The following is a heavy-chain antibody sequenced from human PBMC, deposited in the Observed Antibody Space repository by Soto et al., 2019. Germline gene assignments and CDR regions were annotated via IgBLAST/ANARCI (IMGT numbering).Heavy chain of an antibody. CDR1: GFSLSTIGVG. V-gene: IGHV2-5*02. J-gene: IGHJ6*02. Sequence: QITLKESGPTLVKPTQTLTLTCTFSGFSLSTIGVGVGWIRQPPGKALEWLALIYWDDDKRYSPSLKSRLTVTKDTSKNQVVLTMTNMDPVDTATYYCVQSRCGGDGLQSYSSHSYYGLDVWGQGTTVTVSS. CDR3: VQSRCGGDGLQSYSSHSYYGLDV. D-gene: IGHD2-21*02. CDR2: IYWDDDK.